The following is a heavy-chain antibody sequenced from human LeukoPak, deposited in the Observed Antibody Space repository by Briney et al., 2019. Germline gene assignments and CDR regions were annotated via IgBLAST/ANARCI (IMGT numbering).Heavy chain of an antibody. CDR2: IYYSGCT. V-gene: IGHV4-59*08. CDR1: GGSISSYY. D-gene: IGHD2-15*01. CDR3: ARIVAGYFDY. J-gene: IGHJ4*02. Sequence: SETLSLTCTVSGGSISSYYWSWIRQPPGKGLEWIGYIYYSGCTNYNPSLKSRVTISVDTSKNQFSLKLSSVTAADTAVYYCARIVAGYFDYWGQGTLVTVSS.